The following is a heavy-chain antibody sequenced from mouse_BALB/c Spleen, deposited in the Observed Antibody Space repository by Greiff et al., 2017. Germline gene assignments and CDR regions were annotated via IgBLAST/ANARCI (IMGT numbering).Heavy chain of an antibody. V-gene: IGHV1-9*01. J-gene: IGHJ1*01. CDR3: ARGGYYYGSYWYFDV. D-gene: IGHD1-1*01. CDR1: GYTFSSYW. Sequence: LEESGAELMKPGASVKISCKATGYTFSSYWIEWVKQRPGHGLEWIGEILPGSGSTNYNEKFKGKATFTADTSSNTAYMQLSSLTSEDSAVYYCARGGYYYGSYWYFDVWGAGTTVTVSS. CDR2: ILPGSGST.